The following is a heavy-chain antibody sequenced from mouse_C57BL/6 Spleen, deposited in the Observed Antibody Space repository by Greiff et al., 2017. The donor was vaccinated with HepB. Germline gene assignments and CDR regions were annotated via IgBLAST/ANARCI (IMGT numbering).Heavy chain of an antibody. D-gene: IGHD1-1*01. CDR1: GYSFTDYN. CDR3: ARSICGSSHYYAMDY. V-gene: IGHV1-39*01. CDR2: INPNYGTT. Sequence: VQLQQSGPELVKPGASVKISCKASGYSFTDYNMNWVKQRTGKSLEWIGVINPNYGTTSYNQKFKGKATLTVDQSSSTAYMQLNSLTSEDSAVYYCARSICGSSHYYAMDYWGQGTSVTVSS. J-gene: IGHJ4*01.